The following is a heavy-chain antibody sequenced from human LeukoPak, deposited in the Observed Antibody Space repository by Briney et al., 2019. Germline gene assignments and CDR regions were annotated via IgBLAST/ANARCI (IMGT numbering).Heavy chain of an antibody. D-gene: IGHD2-2*01. CDR3: AKSRGSSTSAYAMDV. CDR2: ISGTGGNT. CDR1: GFTFSSYA. J-gene: IGHJ6*02. Sequence: GGSLRLSCAASGFTFSSYAMSWVRQAPGKGLEWVSGISGTGGNTYYADSVKGRFTISRDNSKNTLSLQMNTLRAEDTAIYYCAKSRGSSTSAYAMDVWGQGTMVTVSS. V-gene: IGHV3-23*01.